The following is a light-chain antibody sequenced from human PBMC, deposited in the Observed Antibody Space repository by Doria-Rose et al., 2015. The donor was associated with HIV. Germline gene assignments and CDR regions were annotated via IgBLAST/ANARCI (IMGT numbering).Light chain of an antibody. V-gene: IGKV3-20*01. J-gene: IGKJ1*01. CDR2: DGS. Sequence: EIVLTQSPGTLSLSPGERATLSCRASQSFSSTYLAWYQQKPGQAPSLLIHDGSTSATGIPDRFSASGSGTDFTLTINRLEPEDFALYYCHQYGTSWTFGQGTKVEI. CDR3: HQYGTSWT. CDR1: QSFSSTY.